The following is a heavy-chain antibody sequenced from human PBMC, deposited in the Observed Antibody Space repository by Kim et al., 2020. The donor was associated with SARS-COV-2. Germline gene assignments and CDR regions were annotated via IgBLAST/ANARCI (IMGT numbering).Heavy chain of an antibody. Sequence: GGSLRLSCAASGFTFSSYSMNWVRQAPGKGLEWVSSISTSSSYIYYADSVKGRFTISRDNAKNSLYLQMNSLRAEDTAVYYCARDRVTTWTIPYYYYGMDVWRQGTTVTVSS. CDR2: ISTSSSYI. D-gene: IGHD4-17*01. CDR1: GFTFSSYS. CDR3: ARDRVTTWTIPYYYYGMDV. V-gene: IGHV3-21*01. J-gene: IGHJ6*02.